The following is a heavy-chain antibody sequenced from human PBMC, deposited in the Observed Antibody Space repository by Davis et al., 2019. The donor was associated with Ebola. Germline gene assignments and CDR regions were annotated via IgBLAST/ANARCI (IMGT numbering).Heavy chain of an antibody. CDR2: TYYRSKWYN. D-gene: IGHD2-2*02. Sequence: TLSLTCAISGDSVSSNSAAWNWIRQSPSRGLEWLGRTYYRSKWYNDYAVSVKSRITINPATSKNQFSLQLNSVTPEDTAVYYCARAGRVVVVPAAILVIAARDAYYYGMDVWGQGTTVTVSS. J-gene: IGHJ6*02. CDR3: ARAGRVVVVPAAILVIAARDAYYYGMDV. V-gene: IGHV6-1*01. CDR1: GDSVSSNSAA.